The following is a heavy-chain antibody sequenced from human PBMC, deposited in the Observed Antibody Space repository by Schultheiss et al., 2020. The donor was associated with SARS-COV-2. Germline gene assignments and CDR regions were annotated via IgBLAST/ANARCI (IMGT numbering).Heavy chain of an antibody. V-gene: IGHV4-59*01. D-gene: IGHD2-8*02. Sequence: SETLSLTCTVSGGSISSYYWSWIRQPPGKGLEWIGSIYYSGSTYYNPSLKSRVTISVDTSKNQFSLKLSSVTAADTAVYYCARATSSTAVDYWGQGTLVTVSS. J-gene: IGHJ4*02. CDR3: ARATSSTAVDY. CDR2: IYYSGST. CDR1: GGSISSYY.